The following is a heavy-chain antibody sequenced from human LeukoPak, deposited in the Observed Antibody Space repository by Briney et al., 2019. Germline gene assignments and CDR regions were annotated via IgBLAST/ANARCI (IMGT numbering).Heavy chain of an antibody. CDR2: VYPSGST. CDR3: VSRGGSGNDY. D-gene: IGHD3-10*01. J-gene: IGHJ4*02. V-gene: IGHV4-38-2*02. CDR1: GYSISSGYY. Sequence: PSGTLSLTCIVSGYSISSGYYWGWIRQSPGKGLEWIGSVYPSGSTYYNPSLKSRVTISIATSKNQFSLKLSSVTAADTAVYYCVSRGGSGNDYWGQGTLVTVSS.